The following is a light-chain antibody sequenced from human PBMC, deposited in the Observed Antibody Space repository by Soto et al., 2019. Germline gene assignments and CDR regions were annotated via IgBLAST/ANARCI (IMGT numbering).Light chain of an antibody. V-gene: IGKV3-20*01. J-gene: IGKJ2*01. Sequence: EIVLTQSPGTLSLSPGERATLSCRASQSVSSTYLAWYQQKPGQAPRLIIYGAYSRATDIPDRFSGRGSGTDFTLTISRLEPEDFAVYYCQQYGSPPLYTFGQGTKLEIK. CDR3: QQYGSPPLYT. CDR2: GAY. CDR1: QSVSSTY.